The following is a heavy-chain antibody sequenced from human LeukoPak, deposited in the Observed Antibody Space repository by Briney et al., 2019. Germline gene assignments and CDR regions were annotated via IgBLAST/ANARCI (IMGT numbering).Heavy chain of an antibody. CDR1: GYTFTSYG. Sequence: GASVKVSCKASGYTFTSYGISWVRQAPGQGLEWMGWISAYNGNTNYAQKLQGRVTMTTDTSTSTACMELRSLRPDDTAVYYCAELGITMIGGVWGKGTTVTISS. V-gene: IGHV1-18*01. CDR3: AELGITMIGGV. J-gene: IGHJ6*04. CDR2: ISAYNGNT. D-gene: IGHD3-10*02.